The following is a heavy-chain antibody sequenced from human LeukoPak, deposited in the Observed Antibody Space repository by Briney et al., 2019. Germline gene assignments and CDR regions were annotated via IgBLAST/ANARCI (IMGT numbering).Heavy chain of an antibody. CDR1: GFTFSSYE. D-gene: IGHD5-12*01. V-gene: IGHV3-48*03. Sequence: GGSLRLSCAASGFTFSSYEMNWVRQAPGKGLEWVSYISSSGSTIYYADSVKGRFTISRDNAKNSLYLQMNSLRAEDTAVYYCARCQNQWGLRFYYYYYYMDVWGKGTTVTISS. J-gene: IGHJ6*03. CDR2: ISSSGSTI. CDR3: ARCQNQWGLRFYYYYYYMDV.